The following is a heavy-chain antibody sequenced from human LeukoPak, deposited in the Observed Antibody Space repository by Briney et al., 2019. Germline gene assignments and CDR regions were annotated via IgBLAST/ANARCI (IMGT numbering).Heavy chain of an antibody. Sequence: GGSLRLSCAASGFTFSSYGMHSVRQAPGKGLEWVAVIWYDGSNKYYADSVKGRFTISRDNAKNSLYLPMNSLRSDDTAVYYCARESAEGFDYWGQGTLVTVSS. CDR1: GFTFSSYG. CDR2: IWYDGSNK. J-gene: IGHJ4*02. D-gene: IGHD4/OR15-4a*01. CDR3: ARESAEGFDY. V-gene: IGHV3-33*01.